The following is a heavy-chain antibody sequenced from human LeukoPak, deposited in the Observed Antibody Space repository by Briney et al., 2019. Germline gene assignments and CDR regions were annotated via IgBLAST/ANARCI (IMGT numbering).Heavy chain of an antibody. CDR2: ISGSGDNT. CDR1: GFTFSSYA. D-gene: IGHD3-22*01. CDR3: AKGSYYDSSGSFYFDY. J-gene: IGHJ4*02. V-gene: IGHV3-23*01. Sequence: RGSLRLSCAASGFTFSSYAMSWVRQAPGKGLEWVSGISGSGDNTYYADSVRGRFTISRDNSKNTLYVQVNSLGTEDTAAYYCAKGSYYDSSGSFYFDYWGQGTLVTVSS.